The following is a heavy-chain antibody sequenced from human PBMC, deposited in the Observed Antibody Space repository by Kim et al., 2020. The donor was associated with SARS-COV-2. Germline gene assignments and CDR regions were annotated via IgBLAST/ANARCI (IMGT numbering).Heavy chain of an antibody. Sequence: GESLKISCKGSGYSFTSYWISWVRQMPGKGLEWMGRIDPSDSYTNYSPSFQGHVTISADKSISTAYLQWSSLKASDTAMYYCARQGRYDILTGYYLNWFDPWGQGTLVTVSS. CDR2: IDPSDSYT. V-gene: IGHV5-10-1*01. CDR1: GYSFTSYW. J-gene: IGHJ5*02. D-gene: IGHD3-9*01. CDR3: ARQGRYDILTGYYLNWFDP.